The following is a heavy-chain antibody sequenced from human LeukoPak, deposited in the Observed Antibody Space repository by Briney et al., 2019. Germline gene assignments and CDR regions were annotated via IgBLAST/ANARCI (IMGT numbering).Heavy chain of an antibody. J-gene: IGHJ3*02. D-gene: IGHD1-26*01. V-gene: IGHV4-59*08. CDR2: IYYSGST. Sequence: SETLSLTCTVSGGSISTYYRSWIRQPPGKGLEWIAYIYYSGSTDYNPSLKSRVTISLDTSKNQFSLKLSSVTAADTAVYYCARHDPIVGTPDAFDIWGQGTMVTVSS. CDR3: ARHDPIVGTPDAFDI. CDR1: GGSISTYY.